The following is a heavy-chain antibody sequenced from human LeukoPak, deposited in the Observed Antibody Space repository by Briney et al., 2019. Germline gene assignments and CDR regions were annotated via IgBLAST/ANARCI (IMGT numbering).Heavy chain of an antibody. J-gene: IGHJ4*02. D-gene: IGHD1-26*01. CDR3: AMSGNYYYFDY. CDR1: GDSISLYY. V-gene: IGHV4-59*01. Sequence: SETLSLTCTVSGDSISLYYWSWIRQPPGKGLEWIGYVYYTRSTNYNPSLKSRVTISVDSSKIQFSLKLSSVTAADTAVYYCAMSGNYYYFDYWGQGTLVTVSS. CDR2: VYYTRST.